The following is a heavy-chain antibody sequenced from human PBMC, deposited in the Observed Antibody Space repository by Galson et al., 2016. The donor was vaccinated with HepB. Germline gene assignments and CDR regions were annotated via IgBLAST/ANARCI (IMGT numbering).Heavy chain of an antibody. V-gene: IGHV4-31*11. Sequence: TLSLTCAVSGTSITSAAYYWSWIRQHPGKGLEWIAYIYHTGTSQYNLSLKRRVTISVDTSKNQFSLKLLSLNVADTAFYYCARTSRAYNSNAFDVWGQGTLVTVSS. CDR2: IYHTGTS. D-gene: IGHD5-24*01. CDR1: GTSITSAAYY. J-gene: IGHJ3*01. CDR3: ARTSRAYNSNAFDV.